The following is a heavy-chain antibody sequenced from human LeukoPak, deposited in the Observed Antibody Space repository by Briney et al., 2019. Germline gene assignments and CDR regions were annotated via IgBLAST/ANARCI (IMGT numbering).Heavy chain of an antibody. CDR3: ARVYGSGSRYYYYHYGMDV. Sequence: GASVKVSCKASGFTFTSSAMQWVRQARGQRLEWIGWIVVGSGNTNYAQKFQERVTITRDMSTSTAYMELSSLRSEDTAVYYCARVYGSGSRYYYYHYGMDVWGQGTTVTVSS. V-gene: IGHV1-58*02. CDR1: GFTFTSSA. D-gene: IGHD3-10*01. CDR2: IVVGSGNT. J-gene: IGHJ6*02.